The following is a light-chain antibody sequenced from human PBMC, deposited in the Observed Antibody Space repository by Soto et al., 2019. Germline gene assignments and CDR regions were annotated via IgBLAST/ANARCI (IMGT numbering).Light chain of an antibody. CDR1: QSLSSY. CDR2: DAS. J-gene: IGKJ4*01. CDR3: QQRSDWPLT. Sequence: EIVLTQSPATLSLSPGERATLSCRASQSLSSYLAWYQHRRGQAPRLLIYDASRRATGIPARFSGSGSGTDFTLSLSSLEPEDFAVYYCQQRSDWPLTFGGGTKVEIK. V-gene: IGKV3-11*01.